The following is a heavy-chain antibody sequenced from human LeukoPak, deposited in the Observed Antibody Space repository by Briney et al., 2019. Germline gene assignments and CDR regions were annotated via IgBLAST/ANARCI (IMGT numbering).Heavy chain of an antibody. J-gene: IGHJ4*02. CDR3: ARDSPGLWFGELSGVDY. CDR1: GSTFSSYA. V-gene: IGHV1-18*01. D-gene: IGHD3-10*01. Sequence: GSSVKVSCKASGSTFSSYAISWVRQAPGQGLEWMGWISAYNGNTNYAQKLQGRVTMTTDTSTSTAYMELRSLRSDDTAVYYCARDSPGLWFGELSGVDYWGQGTLVTVSS. CDR2: ISAYNGNT.